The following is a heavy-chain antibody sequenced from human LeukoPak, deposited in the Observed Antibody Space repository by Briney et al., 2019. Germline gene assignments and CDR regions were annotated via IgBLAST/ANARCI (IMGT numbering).Heavy chain of an antibody. J-gene: IGHJ6*02. CDR1: GFTFSSYA. CDR3: ARLDGYNFRFGYYYYGMDV. D-gene: IGHD5-24*01. Sequence: SGGSLRLSCAASGFTFSSYAMSWVRQAPGKGLEWVSAISGSGGSTYYADSVKGRFTFSRDNAKNTLYLQMNSLRAEDTAVYYCARLDGYNFRFGYYYYGMDVWGQGTTVTVSS. V-gene: IGHV3-23*01. CDR2: ISGSGGST.